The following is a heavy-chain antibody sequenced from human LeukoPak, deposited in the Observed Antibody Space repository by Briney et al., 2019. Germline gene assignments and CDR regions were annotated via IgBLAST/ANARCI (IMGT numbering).Heavy chain of an antibody. Sequence: GASVKVSCKASGYTFTGYYMHWVRQAPGQGLEWMGWINPNSGGTNYAQKFQGRVTMTRDTSISTAYMELSRLRYDDTAVYYCARCSSGGSCYAYWGQGTLVTVSS. CDR2: INPNSGGT. J-gene: IGHJ4*02. CDR1: GYTFTGYY. V-gene: IGHV1-2*02. D-gene: IGHD2-15*01. CDR3: ARCSSGGSCYAY.